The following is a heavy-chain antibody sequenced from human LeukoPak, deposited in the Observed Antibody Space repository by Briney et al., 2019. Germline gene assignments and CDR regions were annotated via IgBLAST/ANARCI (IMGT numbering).Heavy chain of an antibody. CDR1: GGSVSSVD. D-gene: IGHD3-10*01. J-gene: IGHJ4*02. CDR3: ARHGGHSFGELSYMFDY. V-gene: IGHV4-59*08. CDR2: IYYSGST. Sequence: TWSMSGGSVSSVDLGGIRNPTRKGLEWIGYIYYSGSTNYNPSLKSRVTISVDTSKNQFSLKLSSVTAADTAVYYCARHGGHSFGELSYMFDYWGQGTLVTVSS.